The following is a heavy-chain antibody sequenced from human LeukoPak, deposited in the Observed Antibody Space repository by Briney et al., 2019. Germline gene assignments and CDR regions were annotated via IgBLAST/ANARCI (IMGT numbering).Heavy chain of an antibody. D-gene: IGHD2-15*01. Sequence: SETLSLTCTVSSGSISSSSYYWGWIRQPPGKGLEWIGSIYYSGSTYYNPSLKSRVTISVDTSKNQFSLKLSSVTAADTAVYYCARHAVVVMVAALGWYFDYWGQGTLVTVSS. CDR2: IYYSGST. J-gene: IGHJ4*02. CDR1: SGSISSSSYY. CDR3: ARHAVVVMVAALGWYFDY. V-gene: IGHV4-39*01.